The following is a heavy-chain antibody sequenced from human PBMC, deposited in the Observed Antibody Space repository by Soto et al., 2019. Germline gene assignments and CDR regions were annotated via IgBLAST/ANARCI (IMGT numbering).Heavy chain of an antibody. CDR1: GFTFSSYA. V-gene: IGHV3-23*01. J-gene: IGHJ4*02. CDR3: AKDPTRYYGSGSYPPLDY. Sequence: GWSLRLSCAASGFTFSSYAMSWVRQAPGKGLEWVSAISGSGGSTYYADSVKGRFTISRDNSKNTLYLQMNSLRAEDTAVYYCAKDPTRYYGSGSYPPLDYWGQGTLVTVSS. D-gene: IGHD3-10*01. CDR2: ISGSGGST.